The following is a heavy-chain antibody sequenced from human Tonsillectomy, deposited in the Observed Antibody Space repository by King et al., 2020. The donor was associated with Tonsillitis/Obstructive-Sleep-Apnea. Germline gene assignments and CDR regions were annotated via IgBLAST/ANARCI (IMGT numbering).Heavy chain of an antibody. J-gene: IGHJ3*02. CDR3: ASDPRGSPRNTFDI. V-gene: IGHV4-61*08. CDR1: GGSLRSSAYY. Sequence: VQLQESGPGLVKPSETLSLTCSVSGGSLRSSAYYWVRIRQPPGKGLEWIGYISYDGHTNYNPSLESRVTISVGPSKNQFSLKLNSMTAADTAVYYCASDPRGSPRNTFDIWGLGTMVTVSS. CDR2: ISYDGHT. D-gene: IGHD5-12*01.